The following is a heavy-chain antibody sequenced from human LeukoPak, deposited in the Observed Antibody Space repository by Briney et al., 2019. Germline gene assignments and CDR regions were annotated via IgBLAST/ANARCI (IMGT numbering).Heavy chain of an antibody. V-gene: IGHV3-74*01. Sequence: GGSLRLSCAASGFTFSDYWIHWVRQAPGKGLVWVSRINTDGSITNYADSVKGRFSISRDNAKNTLYLQMNSLRAEDSAVYYCAKDGDLYGHADYWGQGTLVTVSS. CDR2: INTDGSIT. D-gene: IGHD4-17*01. CDR1: GFTFSDYW. J-gene: IGHJ4*02. CDR3: AKDGDLYGHADY.